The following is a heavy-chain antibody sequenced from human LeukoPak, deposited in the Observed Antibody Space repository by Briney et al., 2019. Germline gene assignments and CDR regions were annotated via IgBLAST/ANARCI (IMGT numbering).Heavy chain of an antibody. D-gene: IGHD1-26*01. CDR3: ANNGSWELPVTY. CDR1: GFTFSSYA. V-gene: IGHV3-23*01. J-gene: IGHJ4*02. Sequence: PGGSLRLSCAASGFTFSSYAMSWVRQAPGKGQEWVSAISGSGGSTYYADSVKGRFTISRDNSKNTLYLQMNSLRAEDTAVYYCANNGSWELPVTYWGQGTLVTVSS. CDR2: ISGSGGST.